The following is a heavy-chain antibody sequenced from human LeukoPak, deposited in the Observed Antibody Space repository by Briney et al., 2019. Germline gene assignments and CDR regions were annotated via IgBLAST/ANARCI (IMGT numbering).Heavy chain of an antibody. CDR2: ISSYSSYI. CDR1: GFTFSNYW. CDR3: ARDPPSGSGSFTYSGHDY. V-gene: IGHV3-21*01. J-gene: IGHJ4*02. Sequence: GGSLRLSCGASGFTFSNYWMSWVRQAPGKGLEWVSSISSYSSYIYYAVSVKGRFTISRDNAKNALYLQMNSLRAEDTAVYYCARDPPSGSGSFTYSGHDYWGQGTLVTVSS. D-gene: IGHD3-10*01.